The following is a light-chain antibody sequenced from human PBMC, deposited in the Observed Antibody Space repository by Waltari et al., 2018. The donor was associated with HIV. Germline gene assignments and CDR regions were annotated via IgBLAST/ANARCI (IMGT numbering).Light chain of an antibody. Sequence: QPVLTQPPSSSASPGESATLTCTLPSDVTVYNYNIHWYQQKPGSPPRYLLSYYADSDKGQGSGAPSLFSGSNDASANTGILLIAGLQSEDEADYFCMIWPSNAVVFGGGTKLTVL. CDR2: YYADSDK. J-gene: IGLJ2*01. CDR1: SDVTVYNYN. V-gene: IGLV5-37*01. CDR3: MIWPSNAVV.